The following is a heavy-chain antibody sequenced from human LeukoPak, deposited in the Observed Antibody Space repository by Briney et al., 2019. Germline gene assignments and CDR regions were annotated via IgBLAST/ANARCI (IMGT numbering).Heavy chain of an antibody. Sequence: PGGTLRLSCAASGFTFSTYGMNWVRQAPGKGLEWVSGISPSGDITYYADSVMGRFSISRDNPKSTVSLQMSSLRAEDTALYYCATYRQVLLPFESWGQGTLVTVSS. CDR2: ISPSGDIT. D-gene: IGHD2-8*02. V-gene: IGHV3-23*01. J-gene: IGHJ4*02. CDR1: GFTFSTYG. CDR3: ATYRQVLLPFES.